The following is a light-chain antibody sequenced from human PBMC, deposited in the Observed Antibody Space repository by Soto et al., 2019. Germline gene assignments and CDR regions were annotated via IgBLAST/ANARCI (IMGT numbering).Light chain of an antibody. J-gene: IGKJ2*01. CDR2: TAS. CDR1: QSITTH. CDR3: QQSFSDPYT. V-gene: IGKV1-39*01. Sequence: DIQMTQSPSSLSASVGDRVTIICRASQSITTHLNWYQHKPGKAPELLIYTASTLQSGVPSRFSGSGSGTDFTLTVSSLQPEDFATYYCQQSFSDPYTFGQGTKVDIK.